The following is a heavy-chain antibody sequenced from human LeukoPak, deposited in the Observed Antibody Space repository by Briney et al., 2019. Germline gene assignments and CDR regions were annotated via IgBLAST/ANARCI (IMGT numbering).Heavy chain of an antibody. Sequence: SETLSLTCAVYGGSFSGYYWSWIRQPPGKGLEWIGEINHSGSTNYNPSLKSRVTISVDTSKNQFSLKLSSVTAADTAVYYCARLEYDFWSGYWYWGQGTLVTVSS. V-gene: IGHV4-34*01. CDR3: ARLEYDFWSGYWY. J-gene: IGHJ4*02. D-gene: IGHD3-3*01. CDR2: INHSGST. CDR1: GGSFSGYY.